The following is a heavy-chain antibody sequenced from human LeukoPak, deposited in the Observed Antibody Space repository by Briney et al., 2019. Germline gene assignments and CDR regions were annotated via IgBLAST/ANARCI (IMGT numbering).Heavy chain of an antibody. CDR3: AREGYYYDSSGYYNS. CDR1: GGTFSSYT. D-gene: IGHD3-22*01. J-gene: IGHJ4*02. Sequence: ASVKVSCKASGGTFSSYTISWVRQAPGQGLEWMGRIIPILGIANYAQKFQGRVTITAEKSTSTAYMELSSLRSEDRAVYYCAREGYYYDSSGYYNSWGQGTLVTVSS. CDR2: IIPILGIA. V-gene: IGHV1-69*04.